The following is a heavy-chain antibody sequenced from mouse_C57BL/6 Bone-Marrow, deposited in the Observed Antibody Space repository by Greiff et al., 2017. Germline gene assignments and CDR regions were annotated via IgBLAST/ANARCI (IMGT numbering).Heavy chain of an antibody. CDR2: IDPSDSYT. CDR3: ARQGIFAY. CDR1: GYTFTSYW. J-gene: IGHJ3*01. Sequence: QVQLQQPGAELVKPGASVKLSCKASGYTFTSYWMQWVKQRPGQGLEWIGEIDPSDSYTNYNQKFKGKATLTVDTSSSTAYIQLSSLTSVDSAVYYCARQGIFAYWGQGTLVTVSA. V-gene: IGHV1-50*01.